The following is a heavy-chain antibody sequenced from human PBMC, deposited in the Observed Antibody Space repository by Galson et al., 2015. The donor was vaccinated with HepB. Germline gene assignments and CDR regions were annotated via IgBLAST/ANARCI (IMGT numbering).Heavy chain of an antibody. V-gene: IGHV1-18*01. D-gene: IGHD3-22*01. J-gene: IGHJ6*02. Sequence: SVKVSCKASGYTFTSYGISWVRQAPGQGLEWMGWISAYNGNTNYAQKLQGRVTMTTDTSTSTAYMELRSLRSDDTDVYYCAREGYYDSSGHIIWIYGMDVWGQGTTVAVSS. CDR3: AREGYYDSSGHIIWIYGMDV. CDR1: GYTFTSYG. CDR2: ISAYNGNT.